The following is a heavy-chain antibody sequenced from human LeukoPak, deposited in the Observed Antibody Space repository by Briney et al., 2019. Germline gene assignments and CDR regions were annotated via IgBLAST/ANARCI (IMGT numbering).Heavy chain of an antibody. CDR3: AKGGQQLLNDWFDP. Sequence: GGSLRLSCAASGFTFDDYAMHWVRQAPGKGLEWVSGISWNSDNVDYADSVKGRFTISRDNAKNSLYLQMNSLRTVDMALYYCAKGGQQLLNDWFDPWGQGTLVTVSS. V-gene: IGHV3-9*03. CDR2: ISWNSDNV. J-gene: IGHJ5*02. D-gene: IGHD6-13*01. CDR1: GFTFDDYA.